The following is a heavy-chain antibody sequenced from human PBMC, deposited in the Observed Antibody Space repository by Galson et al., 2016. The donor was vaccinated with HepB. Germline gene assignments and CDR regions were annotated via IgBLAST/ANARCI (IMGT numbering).Heavy chain of an antibody. J-gene: IGHJ4*02. V-gene: IGHV3-15*01. CDR1: GFTFSDAW. CDR2: ILSKAHGGTT. CDR3: TISDFSDY. Sequence: SLRLSCAASGFTFSDAWMMWVRQAPGKGLEWVGRILSKAHGGTTHYAAPVKGRFTISRDDSENTLYLQVNSLKIEDTAIYYCTISDFSDYWGQGTLVTVSS. D-gene: IGHD4-11*01.